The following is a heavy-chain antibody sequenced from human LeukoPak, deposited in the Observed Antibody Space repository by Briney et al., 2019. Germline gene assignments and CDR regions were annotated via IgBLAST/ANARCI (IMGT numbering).Heavy chain of an antibody. V-gene: IGHV1-18*04. CDR1: GYTFTSYG. J-gene: IGHJ4*02. D-gene: IGHD3-10*01. CDR3: ARVVLLWFGEQKGIDY. Sequence: ASVKVSCKASGYTFTSYGISWVRQAPGRGLEWMGWISAYNGNTNYAQKLQGRVTMTTDTSTSTAYMELRSLRSDDTAVYYCARVVLLWFGEQKGIDYWGQGTLVTVSS. CDR2: ISAYNGNT.